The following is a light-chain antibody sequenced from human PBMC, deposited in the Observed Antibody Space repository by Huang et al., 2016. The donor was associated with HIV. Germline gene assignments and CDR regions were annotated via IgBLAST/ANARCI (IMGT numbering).Light chain of an antibody. CDR1: QSVSSS. CDR3: QQRSNWLT. V-gene: IGKV3-11*01. J-gene: IGKJ4*01. Sequence: EIVFTQSPATLSLSPGERDTLSCRASQSVSSSLAWYQQKPGQAPRLLIYDASNRATGIPARFSGSGSGTDFTLTISSLEPEDFAVYYCQQRSNWLTFGGGTKVEIK. CDR2: DAS.